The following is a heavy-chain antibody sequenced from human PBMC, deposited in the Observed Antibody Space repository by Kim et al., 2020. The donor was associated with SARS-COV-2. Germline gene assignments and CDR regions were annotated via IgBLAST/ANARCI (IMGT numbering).Heavy chain of an antibody. CDR3: ARVGSSGYYSGYWFDP. CDR1: GGSISSGGYY. V-gene: IGHV4-31*03. D-gene: IGHD3-22*01. CDR2: IYYSGST. Sequence: SETLSLTCTVSGGSISSGGYYWSWIRQHPGKGLEWIGYIYYSGSTYYNPSLKSRVTISVDTSKNQFSLKLSSVTAADTAVYYCARVGSSGYYSGYWFDPWGHGTLVTVSS. J-gene: IGHJ5*02.